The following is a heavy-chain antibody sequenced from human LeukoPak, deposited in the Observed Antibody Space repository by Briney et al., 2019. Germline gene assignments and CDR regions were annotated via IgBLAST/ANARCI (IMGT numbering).Heavy chain of an antibody. CDR3: TNIYSYGSS. CDR1: GFTFSGSA. V-gene: IGHV3-73*01. J-gene: IGHJ4*02. Sequence: GGSLRLSCAASGFTFSGSAMHWVRQASGKGLEWVGRIRSKANSYATAYAASVKGRFTISRDDSRNTAYLQMNSLKTEDTAVYYCTNIYSYGSSGGQGTLVTVSS. D-gene: IGHD5-18*01. CDR2: IRSKANSYAT.